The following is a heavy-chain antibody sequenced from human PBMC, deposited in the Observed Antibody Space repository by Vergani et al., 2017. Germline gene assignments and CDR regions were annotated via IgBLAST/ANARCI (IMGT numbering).Heavy chain of an antibody. CDR3: ARDPSRDFDY. CDR2: INWNGDSR. V-gene: IGHV3-20*04. CDR1: GFTFDDYG. Sequence: EVQLLESGGSVVRPGGSLRLSCAASGFTFDDYGMSWVRQAPGKGLEWVSGINWNGDSRGYADSVKGRFTISRDNAKNSLYLQMNSLRAEDTAVYYCARDPSRDFDYWGQGTLVTVSS. J-gene: IGHJ4*02. D-gene: IGHD2-2*01.